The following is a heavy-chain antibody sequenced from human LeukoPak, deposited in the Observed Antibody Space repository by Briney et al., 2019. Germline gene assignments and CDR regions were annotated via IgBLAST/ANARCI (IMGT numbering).Heavy chain of an antibody. J-gene: IGHJ6*02. V-gene: IGHV3-23*01. CDR2: ISGSGGST. CDR3: AKGTEPKYSSGFYYYYGMDV. Sequence: PGGSLRLSCAASGFTFSSYAMSWVRQAPGKGLEWVSAISGSGGSTYYADSVKGRFTISRDNSKNTLYLQMNSLRAEDTAVYYCAKGTEPKYSSGFYYYYGMDVWSQGTTVTVSS. CDR1: GFTFSSYA. D-gene: IGHD6-19*01.